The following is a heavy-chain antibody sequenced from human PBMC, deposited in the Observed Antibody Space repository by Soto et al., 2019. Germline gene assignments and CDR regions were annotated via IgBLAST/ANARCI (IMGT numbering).Heavy chain of an antibody. CDR3: TTGGDDMGLGGYGMDV. CDR1: GFTFSNAW. V-gene: IGHV3-15*01. CDR2: INSKTDGGTT. D-gene: IGHD3-9*01. J-gene: IGHJ6*02. Sequence: EVQLVESGGGLVKPGGSLRLSCAASGFTFSNAWMSWVRQAPGKGLEWVGRINSKTDGGTTDYAAPVKGRITISRDGSKNALYLQMNSLKTEDTAEYYCTTGGDDMGLGGYGMDVWGQGSTVTVS.